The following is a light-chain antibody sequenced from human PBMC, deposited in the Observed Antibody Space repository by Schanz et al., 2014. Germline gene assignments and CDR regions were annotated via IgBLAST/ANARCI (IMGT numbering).Light chain of an antibody. V-gene: IGLV2-18*02. Sequence: QSALTQPPSVSGSPGQSVTISCTGTSSDVGSYNRVSWYQQPPGTAPKLMIYEVSNRPSGVPDRFSGSKSGNRASLTISGLQAEDEADYYCSSYTSSSTWVFGGGTQLTVL. CDR1: SSDVGSYNR. CDR2: EVS. J-gene: IGLJ3*02. CDR3: SSYTSSSTWV.